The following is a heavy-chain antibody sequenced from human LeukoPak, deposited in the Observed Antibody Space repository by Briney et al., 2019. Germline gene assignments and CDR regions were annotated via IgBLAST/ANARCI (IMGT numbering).Heavy chain of an antibody. V-gene: IGHV3-23*01. D-gene: IGHD3-16*01. Sequence: GGALRLSCAGSGFRFSDFTMSWVRQAPGKGPEWVSAIGGRGGSTYYADSVGGRFTISRDNSKDMVYLQMNSLKVEDTATYYCGKEGGAWGQGTKVTVSS. CDR3: GKEGGA. J-gene: IGHJ5*02. CDR1: GFRFSDFT. CDR2: IGGRGGST.